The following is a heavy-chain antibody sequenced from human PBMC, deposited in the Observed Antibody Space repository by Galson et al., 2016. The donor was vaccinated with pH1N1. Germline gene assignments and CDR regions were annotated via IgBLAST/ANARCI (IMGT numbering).Heavy chain of an antibody. V-gene: IGHV5-51*03. D-gene: IGHD4-17*01. Sequence: QSGAEVKKPGESLKISCKASGYSFTSQWIAWVRQVPGKGLEWVGVVNPGGSTIRYSPPFQGQVTISSDKSINIAYLQWISLRASDPATYHCARQYDFGDYRGDAFDIWGQGTVVIVSS. CDR1: GYSFTSQW. CDR2: VNPGGSTI. CDR3: ARQYDFGDYRGDAFDI. J-gene: IGHJ3*02.